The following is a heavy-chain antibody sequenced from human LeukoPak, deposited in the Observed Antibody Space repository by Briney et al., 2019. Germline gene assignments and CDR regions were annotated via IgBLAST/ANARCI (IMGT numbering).Heavy chain of an antibody. D-gene: IGHD2-2*01. CDR2: INHSGST. J-gene: IGHJ4*02. Sequence: SETLSLTCAVYGGSFSGYYWSWIRQPPGKGLEWIGEINHSGSTNYNPSPKSRVTISVDTSKNQFSLKLSSVTAADTAVYYCASRGVVRVFDYWGQGTLVTVSS. CDR3: ASRGVVRVFDY. V-gene: IGHV4-34*01. CDR1: GGSFSGYY.